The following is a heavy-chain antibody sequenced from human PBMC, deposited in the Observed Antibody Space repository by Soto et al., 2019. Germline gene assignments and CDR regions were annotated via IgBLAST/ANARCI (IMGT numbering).Heavy chain of an antibody. Sequence: QVQLVQSGAELKKPGASVNISCQASGFTFSDTLINWVRQGPGQRLEWMGWINPANGNTRYSEPFQGRVTISRLSSASTAYVALSDLTSEDTAGYNGARDIVSAGPRANDAFDVWGQGTMITVSS. CDR2: INPANGNT. CDR3: ARDIVSAGPRANDAFDV. D-gene: IGHD1-26*01. CDR1: GFTFSDTL. V-gene: IGHV1-3*01. J-gene: IGHJ3*01.